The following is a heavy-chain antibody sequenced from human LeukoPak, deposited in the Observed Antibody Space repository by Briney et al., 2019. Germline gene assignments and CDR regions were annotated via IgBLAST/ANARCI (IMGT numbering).Heavy chain of an antibody. D-gene: IGHD4-17*01. CDR3: ARDQYGDCPSGY. Sequence: ASVKVSCKASGYTFTGYYIHWVRQAPGQGLGWMGWINPNSGGTNYAQKFQGRVTMTRDTSISTAYMELSRLRSDDTAVYYCARDQYGDCPSGYWGQGTLVTVSS. V-gene: IGHV1-2*02. CDR2: INPNSGGT. CDR1: GYTFTGYY. J-gene: IGHJ4*02.